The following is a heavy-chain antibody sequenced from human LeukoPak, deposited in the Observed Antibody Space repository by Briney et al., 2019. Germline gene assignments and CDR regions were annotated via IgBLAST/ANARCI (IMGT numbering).Heavy chain of an antibody. CDR2: IYYSGST. V-gene: IGHV4-59*08. CDR3: ATHVLLWFGESSNWFDP. Sequence: KPSETLSLTCTVSGGSISSYYWSWIRQPPGKGLEWIGYIYYSGSTNYNPSLKSRVTISVDTSKSQFSLNLRFVTAADTAVYYCATHVLLWFGESSNWFDPWGQGTPVTVSS. D-gene: IGHD3-10*01. J-gene: IGHJ5*02. CDR1: GGSISSYY.